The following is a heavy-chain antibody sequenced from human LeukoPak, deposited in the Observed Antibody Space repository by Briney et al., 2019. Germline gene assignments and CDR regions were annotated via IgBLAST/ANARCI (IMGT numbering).Heavy chain of an antibody. CDR3: ARDNVLLWFGESNNWFDP. CDR2: IIPIFGTA. Sequence: SVKVSCKASGGTFSSYAISWVRQAPGQGLEWMGGIIPIFGTANYARKFQGRVTITADESTSTAYMELSSLRSEDTAVYYCARDNVLLWFGESNNWFDPWGQGTLVTVSS. CDR1: GGTFSSYA. J-gene: IGHJ5*02. D-gene: IGHD3-10*01. V-gene: IGHV1-69*13.